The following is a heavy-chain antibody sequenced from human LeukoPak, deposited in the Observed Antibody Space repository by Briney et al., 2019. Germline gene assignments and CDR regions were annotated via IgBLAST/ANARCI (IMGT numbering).Heavy chain of an antibody. D-gene: IGHD5-12*01. Sequence: SETLSLTCTVSGGSISSSSYFWGWIRQPPGKGLEWIGSIYYSGSTYHNPSLESRVTISVDTSKNQFSPKLNSLTAADTAVYYCARHGGLKYGGYEKRFDYWGQGTLVTVSS. CDR3: ARHGGLKYGGYEKRFDY. CDR1: GGSISSSSYF. V-gene: IGHV4-39*01. CDR2: IYYSGST. J-gene: IGHJ4*02.